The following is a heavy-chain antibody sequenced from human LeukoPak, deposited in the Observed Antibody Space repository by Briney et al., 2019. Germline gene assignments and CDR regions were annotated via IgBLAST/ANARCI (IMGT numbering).Heavy chain of an antibody. J-gene: IGHJ5*02. V-gene: IGHV1-46*01. Sequence: ASVKVSCKASGYTFTSYYMHWVRQAPGQGLEWMGIINPSGGSTSYAQKFQGRVTMTRDTSTSTVYMELSSLRSEDTAVYYCARDYYDFWSGYPTGWFDPWGQGTPVTVSS. D-gene: IGHD3-3*01. CDR2: INPSGGST. CDR1: GYTFTSYY. CDR3: ARDYYDFWSGYPTGWFDP.